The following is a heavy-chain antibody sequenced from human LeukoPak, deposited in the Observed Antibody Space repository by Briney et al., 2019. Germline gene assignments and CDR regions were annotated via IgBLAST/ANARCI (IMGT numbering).Heavy chain of an antibody. Sequence: SQTLSLTCAVSGGSISSGGYSWSWIRQPPGKGLEWIGYICYSGSTYYNPSLKSRVTISVDTSKNQFSLKLSSVTAADTAVYYCARAGAAPYGYFDYWGQGTLVTVSS. CDR2: ICYSGST. V-gene: IGHV4-31*11. D-gene: IGHD1-26*01. CDR3: ARAGAAPYGYFDY. J-gene: IGHJ4*02. CDR1: GGSISSGGYS.